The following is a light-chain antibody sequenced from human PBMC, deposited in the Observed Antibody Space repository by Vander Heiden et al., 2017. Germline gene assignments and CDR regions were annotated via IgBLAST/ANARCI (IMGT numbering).Light chain of an antibody. Sequence: DIQMTQSPSSLSASVGDRVTITCRASQSISSYLNWYQQKPGKAPKLLIYAASSLQSGVPSRFSGSGYGTDFTLTISSLQPEDFATYYCQQSDSTPPRTFGQGTKVEIK. J-gene: IGKJ1*01. CDR3: QQSDSTPPRT. CDR1: QSISSY. V-gene: IGKV1-39*01. CDR2: AAS.